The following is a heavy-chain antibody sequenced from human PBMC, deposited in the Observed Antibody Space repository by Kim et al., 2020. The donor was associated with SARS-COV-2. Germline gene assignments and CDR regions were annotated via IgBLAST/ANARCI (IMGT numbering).Heavy chain of an antibody. CDR1: GYTFSNFF. J-gene: IGHJ6*02. CDR2: INPTTGDT. V-gene: IGHV1-2*06. D-gene: IGHD2-15*01. CDR3: ARGGEANSVVDSTMDV. Sequence: ASVKVSCKTSGYTFSNFFMNWVRQAPGQGLEWVGRINPTTGDTKFAQKFQARVTMARDTSISTAYMELTNLKSDDTAVYYCARGGEANSVVDSTMDVWGQ.